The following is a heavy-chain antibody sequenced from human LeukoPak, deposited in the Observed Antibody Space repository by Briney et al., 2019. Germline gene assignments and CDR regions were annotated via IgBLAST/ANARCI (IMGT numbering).Heavy chain of an antibody. CDR1: GFTFGDYA. CDR3: TSGWLQSDFDY. Sequence: GGSLRLSCTASGFTFGDYAMSWVRQAPGKGLEWVGFIRSKAYGGTTEYAASVKGRFTISRDDSKSNAYLQMNSLKTEDTAVYYCTSGWLQSDFDYWGQGTLVTVSS. V-gene: IGHV3-49*04. CDR2: IRSKAYGGTT. J-gene: IGHJ4*02. D-gene: IGHD5-24*01.